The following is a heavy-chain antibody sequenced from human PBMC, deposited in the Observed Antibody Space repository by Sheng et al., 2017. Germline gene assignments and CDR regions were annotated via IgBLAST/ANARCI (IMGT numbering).Heavy chain of an antibody. D-gene: IGHD1-1*01. V-gene: IGHV1-8*03. CDR1: GYTFNDYD. J-gene: IGHJ4*02. CDR2: INPKNDNA. Sequence: QVQLVQSGVEVKKSGASVKVSCKASGYTFNDYDINWVRQAAGQGLEWVGWINPKNDNAGFAQKFQDRFTITRDTSMSTVYLELNSLISEDTAMYYCARGRHWNPDYWGQGTLVTVSS. CDR3: ARGRHWNPDY.